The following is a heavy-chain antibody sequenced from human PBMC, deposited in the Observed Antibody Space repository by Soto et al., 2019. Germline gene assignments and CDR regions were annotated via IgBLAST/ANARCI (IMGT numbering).Heavy chain of an antibody. CDR3: AKDRNWNLPPDAIDV. CDR2: ISGSGLTT. J-gene: IGHJ6*02. V-gene: IGHV3-23*01. D-gene: IGHD1-1*01. CDR1: GFTFSSFA. Sequence: PGGSLRLSCGASGFTFSSFAMTWVRQAPGKGLEWISTISGSGLTTDYADSVKGRFAISRDMSKNTVYLQMKSLRVDDTAQYYCAKDRNWNLPPDAIDVWGHGTPVTVSS.